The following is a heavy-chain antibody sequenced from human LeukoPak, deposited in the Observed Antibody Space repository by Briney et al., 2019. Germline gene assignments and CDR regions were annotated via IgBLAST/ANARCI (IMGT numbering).Heavy chain of an antibody. CDR3: ARRPWNVYSGRYFHYFDY. CDR2: IIPIFGTA. CDR1: GGTFSSYA. J-gene: IGHJ4*02. D-gene: IGHD1-26*01. Sequence: GASVKVSCKXSGGTFSSYAISWVRQAPGQGLEWMGGIIPIFGTANYSQKFQGRVTITADESTSTAYMELSSLRSEDTAVYYCARRPWNVYSGRYFHYFDYWGQGTLVTVSS. V-gene: IGHV1-69*13.